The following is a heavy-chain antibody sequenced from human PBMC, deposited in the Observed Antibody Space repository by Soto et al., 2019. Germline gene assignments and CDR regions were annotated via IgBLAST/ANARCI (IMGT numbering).Heavy chain of an antibody. J-gene: IGHJ5*02. CDR1: GGSISSYY. V-gene: IGHV4-59*01. D-gene: IGHD3-10*01. CDR2: IYYSGST. CDR3: ARRLSYGSGSYYGNWFDP. Sequence: PSETLSLTCTVSGGSISSYYWSWIRQPPGKGLERIGYIYYSGSTNYNPSLKSRVTISVDTSKNQFSLKLSSVTAADTAVYYCARRLSYGSGSYYGNWFDPWGQGTLVTVSS.